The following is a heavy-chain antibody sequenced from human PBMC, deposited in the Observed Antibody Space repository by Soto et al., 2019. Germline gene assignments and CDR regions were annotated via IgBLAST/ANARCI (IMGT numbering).Heavy chain of an antibody. CDR1: GGTFSSYA. J-gene: IGHJ6*02. Sequence: QVQLVQSGAEVKKPGSSVKVSCKASGGTFSSYAISWVRQAPGQGLEWMGGIIPIFGTANYAQKFQGRVTITADESTSTAYMELSSLRSEDTAVYYCASGGPDYGDYAPLNEVFYYYGMDVWGQGTTVTVSS. D-gene: IGHD4-17*01. CDR3: ASGGPDYGDYAPLNEVFYYYGMDV. CDR2: IIPIFGTA. V-gene: IGHV1-69*01.